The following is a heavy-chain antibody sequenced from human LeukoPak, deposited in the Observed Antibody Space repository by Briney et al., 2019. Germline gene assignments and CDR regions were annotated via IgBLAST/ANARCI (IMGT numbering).Heavy chain of an antibody. D-gene: IGHD5-18*01. Sequence: PGGSLRLSCAASGFTFNSYGMHWVRQAPGKGLEWVAVISYDGSNKYYADSVKGRFAISRDNSKNTLYLQMNSLRAEDTAVYYCATVDTAMVISVGVGYWGQGTLVTVSS. CDR1: GFTFNSYG. CDR3: ATVDTAMVISVGVGY. J-gene: IGHJ4*02. V-gene: IGHV3-30*03. CDR2: ISYDGSNK.